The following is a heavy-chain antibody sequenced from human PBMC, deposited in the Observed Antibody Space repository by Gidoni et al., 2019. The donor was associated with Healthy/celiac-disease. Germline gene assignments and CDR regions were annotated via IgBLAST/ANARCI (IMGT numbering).Heavy chain of an antibody. Sequence: VPLFDSGGGVVQPARPLRLSSAASVFTFSSYAMPWVRQAPGKGLEWVAVITDEGSNKYYADSVKGRFTMSRDNSKNTLYLQMNSLRAEDTAVYYGARDGTVLRWFGGPGSWFDHWGQGTLVTVSS. CDR3: ARDGTVLRWFGGPGSWFDH. CDR2: ITDEGSNK. CDR1: VFTFSSYA. V-gene: IGHV3-30-3*01. D-gene: IGHD3-10*01. J-gene: IGHJ5*02.